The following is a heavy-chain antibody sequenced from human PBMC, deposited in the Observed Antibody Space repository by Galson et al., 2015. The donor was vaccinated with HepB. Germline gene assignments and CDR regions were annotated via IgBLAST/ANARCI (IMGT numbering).Heavy chain of an antibody. CDR1: GFTFSSYG. CDR3: AKDRSRVAAAHWYFDL. CDR2: ISYDGSNK. J-gene: IGHJ2*01. D-gene: IGHD6-25*01. Sequence: SLRLSCAASGFTFSSYGMHWVRQAPGKGLEWVAVISYDGSNKYYADSVKGRFTISRDNSKNTLYLQMNSLRAEDTAVYYCAKDRSRVAAAHWYFDLWGRGTLVTVSS. V-gene: IGHV3-30*18.